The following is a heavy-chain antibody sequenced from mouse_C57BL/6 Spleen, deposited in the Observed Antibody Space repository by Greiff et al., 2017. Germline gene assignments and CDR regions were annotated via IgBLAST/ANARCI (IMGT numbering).Heavy chain of an antibody. CDR1: GYTFTDYY. CDR3: ARGGRQLRSACDY. CDR2: IYPGSGNT. D-gene: IGHD3-2*02. V-gene: IGHV1-76*01. Sequence: VQLQQSGAELVRPGASVKLSCKASGYTFTDYYINWVKQRPGQGLEWIARIYPGSGNTYYNEKFKGKATLTAEKSSSTAYMQLSSLTSEDSAVYFGARGGRQLRSACDYWGQGTTLTVSS. J-gene: IGHJ2*01.